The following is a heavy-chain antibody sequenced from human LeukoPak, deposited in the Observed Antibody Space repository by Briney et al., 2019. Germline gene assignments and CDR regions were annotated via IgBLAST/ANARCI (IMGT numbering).Heavy chain of an antibody. D-gene: IGHD1-26*01. V-gene: IGHV1-18*01. CDR3: ARGKWELLVSAFDI. CDR1: GYTFTSYG. J-gene: IGHJ3*02. Sequence: ASVKVSCKASGYTFTSYGISWVRQAPGQGLEWMGWISAYHGSKQYAQNFQGRVTMTTDTSTSTAYMELRSLTSDDTAMYYCARGKWELLVSAFDIWGQGTMVTVSS. CDR2: ISAYHGSK.